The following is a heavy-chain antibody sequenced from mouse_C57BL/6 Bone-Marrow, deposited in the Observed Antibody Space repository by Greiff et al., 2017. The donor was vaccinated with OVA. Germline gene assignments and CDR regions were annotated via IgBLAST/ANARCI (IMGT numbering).Heavy chain of an antibody. CDR1: GNSFTTGYYR. CDR2: LYYSGTI. Sequence: EVKLLESGPGLVKPSQTVFLTCTVTGNSFTTGYYRWSWLRQFPGNKLEGIGYLYYSGTITNNPSLTSRTTITNDTPKNQFFLEMNSLTAEDTATYDCARDTSISTKDYAMDYWGQGTSVTVSS. J-gene: IGHJ4*01. D-gene: IGHD1-1*01. CDR3: ARDTSISTKDYAMDY. V-gene: IGHV3-5*01.